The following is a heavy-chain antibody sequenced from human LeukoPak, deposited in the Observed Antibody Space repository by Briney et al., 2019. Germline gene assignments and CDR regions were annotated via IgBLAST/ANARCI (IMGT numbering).Heavy chain of an antibody. D-gene: IGHD3-10*01. CDR3: ARDPEYYYGGKGQN. J-gene: IGHJ4*02. CDR2: IKQDGSEK. Sequence: GGSLRLSCAASGFTFSSYWMSWVRQAPGKGLEWVANIKQDGSEKYYVDSVKGRFTISRDNAKNSLYLQMNSLRAEDTAVYYCARDPEYYYGGKGQNWGQGTLVTVSS. V-gene: IGHV3-7*01. CDR1: GFTFSSYW.